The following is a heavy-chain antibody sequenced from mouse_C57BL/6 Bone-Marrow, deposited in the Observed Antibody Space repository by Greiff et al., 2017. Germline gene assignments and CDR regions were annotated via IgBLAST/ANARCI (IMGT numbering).Heavy chain of an antibody. J-gene: IGHJ3*01. CDR3: ARNRDWVWFAY. V-gene: IGHV1-80*01. CDR2: IYPGDGDT. Sequence: VQLQESGAELVKPGASVKISCKASGYAFSSYWMNWVKQRPGKGLEWIGQIYPGDGDTNYNGKFKGKATLTADKSSSTAYMQLSSLTSEDSAVYFCARNRDWVWFAYWGQGTLVTVSA. CDR1: GYAFSSYW. D-gene: IGHD2-4*01.